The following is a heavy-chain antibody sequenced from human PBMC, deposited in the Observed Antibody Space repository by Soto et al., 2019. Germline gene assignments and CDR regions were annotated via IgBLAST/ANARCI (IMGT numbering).Heavy chain of an antibody. Sequence: EVQLVESGGGLVQPGGSLRLSCAASGFSFRSYWMHWVRQAPGTGLVWVSRINSDGSSISYADSVKGRFTISRDNAKNTLYLQMNSLRVEDTAVYYCARETGYSSGWLQDYWGQGTLVAVSS. J-gene: IGHJ4*02. D-gene: IGHD6-19*01. CDR3: ARETGYSSGWLQDY. CDR2: INSDGSSI. V-gene: IGHV3-74*01. CDR1: GFSFRSYW.